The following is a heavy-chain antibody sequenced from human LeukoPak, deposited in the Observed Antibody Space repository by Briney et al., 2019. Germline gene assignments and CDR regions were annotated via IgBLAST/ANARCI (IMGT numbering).Heavy chain of an antibody. Sequence: GGSLRLSCAASGLTFSSYWMSWVRQAPGKGLEWVANIKQVGREKYYVDSVKCRFTISRDNAKNSLYLQMISLRAEDTAVYSCATAYGYSSSWPIDYWGQGTLVTVSS. CDR2: IKQVGREK. CDR1: GLTFSSYW. J-gene: IGHJ4*02. D-gene: IGHD6-13*01. CDR3: ATAYGYSSSWPIDY. V-gene: IGHV3-7*01.